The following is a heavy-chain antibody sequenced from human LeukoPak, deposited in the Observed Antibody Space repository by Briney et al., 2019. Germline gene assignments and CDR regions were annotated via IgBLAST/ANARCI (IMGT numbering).Heavy chain of an antibody. D-gene: IGHD3-3*01. V-gene: IGHV3-73*01. CDR3: TRTYDFWSGYSGPYYYMDV. Sequence: GGSLRLSCAASGFTFSGSVMHWVRQASGKGLEWVSRIRSKANSYATAYAASVKGRFTISRDDSKNTAYLQMNSLKTEDTAVYYCTRTYDFWSGYSGPYYYMDVWGKGTTVTVSS. CDR2: IRSKANSYAT. J-gene: IGHJ6*03. CDR1: GFTFSGSV.